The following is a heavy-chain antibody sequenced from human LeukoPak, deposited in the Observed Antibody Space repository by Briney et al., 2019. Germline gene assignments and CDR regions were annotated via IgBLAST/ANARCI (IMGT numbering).Heavy chain of an antibody. Sequence: PGGSLRLSCAASGFTFSSYSMNWVRQAPEKGLEWVSSISSSSSYIYYADSVKGRFTISRDNTKNSLYLQMNSLRAEDTAVYYCARLAAAGANWFDPWGQGTLVTVSS. J-gene: IGHJ5*02. CDR3: ARLAAAGANWFDP. CDR1: GFTFSSYS. D-gene: IGHD6-13*01. CDR2: ISSSSSYI. V-gene: IGHV3-21*01.